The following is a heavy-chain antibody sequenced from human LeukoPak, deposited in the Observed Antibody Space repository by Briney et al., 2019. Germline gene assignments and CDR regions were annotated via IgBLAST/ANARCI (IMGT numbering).Heavy chain of an antibody. D-gene: IGHD4-17*01. V-gene: IGHV1-18*01. CDR1: GYTFTTYG. CDR3: ARDATVHGDYAGY. Sequence: PRASVKVSCKSSGYTFTTYGISWVRQAPGQGLEWMGWISPFSGNTNYAQKFQGRVTMTTDTSTRSAYMELRSLRSDDTAVYFCARDATVHGDYAGYWGQGTLVTVSS. CDR2: ISPFSGNT. J-gene: IGHJ4*02.